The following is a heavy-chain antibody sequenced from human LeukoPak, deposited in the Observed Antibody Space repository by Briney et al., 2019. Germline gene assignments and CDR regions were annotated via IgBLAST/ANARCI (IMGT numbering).Heavy chain of an antibody. CDR3: ARDSY. V-gene: IGHV3-30-3*01. CDR2: ISYDGSNK. J-gene: IGHJ4*02. CDR1: GFTFSSYA. Sequence: GGSLRLSCAASGFTFSSYAMHWVRQAPGKGLEWVAVISYDGSNKYDADSVKGRFTISRDNSKNTLYLQMNSLRAEDTAVSYCARDSYWGQGTLVTVSS.